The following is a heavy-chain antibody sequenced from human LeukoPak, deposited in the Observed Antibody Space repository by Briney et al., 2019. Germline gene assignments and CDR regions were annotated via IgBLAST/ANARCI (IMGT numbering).Heavy chain of an antibody. V-gene: IGHV1-2*02. CDR1: GYTFTGYY. CDR2: INPNSGRA. D-gene: IGHD6-13*01. J-gene: IGHJ5*02. Sequence: ASVKVSCKASGYTFTGYYMHWVRQAPGQGLEWMGWINPNSGRAKYSQKFQGRVTMTRDTSNNTAYMELSSLRSDDTAVYYCARHTQLADDDWFDPWGQGTLVTVSS. CDR3: ARHTQLADDDWFDP.